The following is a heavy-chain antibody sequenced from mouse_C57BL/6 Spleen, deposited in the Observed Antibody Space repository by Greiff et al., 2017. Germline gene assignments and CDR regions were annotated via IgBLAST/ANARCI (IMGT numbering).Heavy chain of an antibody. CDR2: ISDGGSYT. CDR1: GFTFSSYA. CDR3: ARDLNCNRYYGGFDY. V-gene: IGHV5-4*01. J-gene: IGHJ2*01. Sequence: EVMLVESGGGLVKPGGSLKISCAASGFTFSSYAMSWVRQTPEKRLEWVAIISDGGSYTYYPDNVKGRFTISRDNAKNNLYLQVRHLKSEDTAMYYCARDLNCNRYYGGFDYWGQGTTLTVSS. D-gene: IGHD1-1*01.